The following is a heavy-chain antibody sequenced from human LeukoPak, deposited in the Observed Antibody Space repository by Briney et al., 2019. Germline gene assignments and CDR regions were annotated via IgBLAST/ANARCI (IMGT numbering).Heavy chain of an antibody. CDR1: GGSISSSSYY. CDR3: ARSERWLQSFDY. Sequence: NTSETLSLTCTVSGGSISSSSYYWGWIRQPPGKGLEWIGSIYYSGSTYYNPSLKSRVTISVDTSKNQFSLKLSSVTAADTAVYYCARSERWLQSFDYWGQGTLVTVSS. D-gene: IGHD5-24*01. V-gene: IGHV4-39*07. J-gene: IGHJ4*02. CDR2: IYYSGST.